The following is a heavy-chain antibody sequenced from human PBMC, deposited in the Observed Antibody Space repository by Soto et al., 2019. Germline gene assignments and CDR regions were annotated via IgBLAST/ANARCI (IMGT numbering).Heavy chain of an antibody. CDR3: ARDREDTALVMVH. CDR2: ISHDGNTQ. J-gene: IGHJ1*01. Sequence: QVHLVESGGGVVQPGRSLRVSCAASGFPFSTYGMHWVRQAPGKGLEWMAIISHDGNTQYYSDSVKGRFTISRDNSNSTLYLQMNNLRVDDSALYYCARDREDTALVMVHWCQGTLVTVSS. CDR1: GFPFSTYG. V-gene: IGHV3-30*03. D-gene: IGHD5-18*01.